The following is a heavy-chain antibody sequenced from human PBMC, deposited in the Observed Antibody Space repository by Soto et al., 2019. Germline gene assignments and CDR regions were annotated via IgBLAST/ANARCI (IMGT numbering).Heavy chain of an antibody. CDR3: ARDRRPDGYNFAGDLHQYYYYGMDD. D-gene: IGHD5-12*01. J-gene: IGHJ6*02. CDR1: AVPISSHD. Sequence: SETRHLTCTVSAVPISSHDSRWFRRHTGTKLKWIGYIYYSGSTSYNPSLKSRVTISVDTSKNQFSLKLSSVTAADTAVYYCARDRRPDGYNFAGDLHQYYYYGMDDWGQGTTVTVS. CDR2: IYYSGST. V-gene: IGHV4-59*11.